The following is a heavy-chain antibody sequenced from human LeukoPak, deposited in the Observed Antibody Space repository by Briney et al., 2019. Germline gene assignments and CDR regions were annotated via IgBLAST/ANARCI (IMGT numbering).Heavy chain of an antibody. D-gene: IGHD1-26*01. CDR3: AKSRYSGSYFDY. CDR2: IRSSGSST. Sequence: GGSLRLSCGASGFTFSSFDMRCLRQAPGKALEWVSSIRSSGSSTYYADSVKGRVTVSRDNHKNTLFLQMNSLRAEDTAVYFCAKSRYSGSYFDYWGQGTLVTV. J-gene: IGHJ4*02. CDR1: GFTFSSFD. V-gene: IGHV3-23*01.